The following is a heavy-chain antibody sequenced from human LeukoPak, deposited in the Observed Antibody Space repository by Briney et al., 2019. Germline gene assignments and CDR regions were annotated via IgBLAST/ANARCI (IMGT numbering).Heavy chain of an antibody. V-gene: IGHV3-53*01. CDR3: ARSRYSSSWFDY. Sequence: PGGSLRPSCAASGFIVSSNYMSWVRQAPGKGLEWVSVIYGGGSTYYADSVKGRFTISRDNSKNTLYLQMNSLRAEDTAVYYCARSRYSSSWFDYWGQGTLVTVSS. J-gene: IGHJ4*02. D-gene: IGHD6-13*01. CDR2: IYGGGST. CDR1: GFIVSSNY.